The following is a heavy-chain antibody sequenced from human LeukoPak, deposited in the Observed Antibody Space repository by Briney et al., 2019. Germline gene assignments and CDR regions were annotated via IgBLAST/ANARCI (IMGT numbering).Heavy chain of an antibody. Sequence: PGGSLRLSCAASGFTFSSYGMHWVRQAPGKGLEWVAVISYDGSNKYYADSVKGRFTISRDNSKNTLYLQMNSLRAEDTAVYYCAKAKEVYFDWLPAPLDYWGQGTLVTVSS. D-gene: IGHD3-9*01. J-gene: IGHJ4*02. CDR3: AKAKEVYFDWLPAPLDY. CDR2: ISYDGSNK. CDR1: GFTFSSYG. V-gene: IGHV3-30*18.